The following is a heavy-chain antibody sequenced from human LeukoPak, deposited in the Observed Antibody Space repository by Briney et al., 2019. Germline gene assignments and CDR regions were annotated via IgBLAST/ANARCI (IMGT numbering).Heavy chain of an antibody. D-gene: IGHD3-9*01. J-gene: IGHJ6*02. V-gene: IGHV3-7*01. CDR2: IKQDGSEK. Sequence: QAGGSLRLSCAAPGFTFSSYWMSWVRQAPGKGLEWVANIKQDGSEKYYVDSVKGRFTISRDNAKNSLYLQMNSLRAEDTAVYYCARGERYTYYDTLTGPCGMDVWGQGTTVTVSS. CDR1: GFTFSSYW. CDR3: ARGERYTYYDTLTGPCGMDV.